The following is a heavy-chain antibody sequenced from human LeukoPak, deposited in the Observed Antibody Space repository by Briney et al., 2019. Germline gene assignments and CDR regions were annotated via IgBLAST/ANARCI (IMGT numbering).Heavy chain of an antibody. V-gene: IGHV3-30-3*01. D-gene: IGHD3/OR15-3a*01. CDR3: ANKGLVQHDY. J-gene: IGHJ4*02. Sequence: QAGGSLRLSCAASGFTFSSYWMSWVRQAPGKGLEWVAVISYDGSNKHYADSVKGRFTISRDNSKNTLYLQMNSLRAEDTAVYYCANKGLVQHDYWGQGTLVTVSS. CDR1: GFTFSSYW. CDR2: ISYDGSNK.